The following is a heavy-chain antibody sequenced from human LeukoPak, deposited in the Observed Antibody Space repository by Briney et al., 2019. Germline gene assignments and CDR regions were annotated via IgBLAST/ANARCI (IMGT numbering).Heavy chain of an antibody. D-gene: IGHD6-13*01. CDR3: ARSAAGGYHYYYGMDV. CDR2: IWYDGSNK. V-gene: IGHV3-33*01. J-gene: IGHJ6*02. CDR1: GFTFSSYG. Sequence: GGSLRLSCAASGFTFSSYGMHWVRQAPGKGLEWVAVIWYDGSNKYYADSVKGRFTISRDNSKNTLYLQMNSLRADYTAVYYCARSAAGGYHYYYGMDVWGQGTTVTVSS.